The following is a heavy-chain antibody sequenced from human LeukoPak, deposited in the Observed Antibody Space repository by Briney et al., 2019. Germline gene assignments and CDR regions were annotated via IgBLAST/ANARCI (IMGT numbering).Heavy chain of an antibody. CDR1: GFRFSNYY. CDR3: ARAGKGLTMGATIY. CDR2: INPNSGGT. V-gene: IGHV1-2*02. D-gene: IGHD1-26*01. J-gene: IGHJ4*02. Sequence: ASVKVSCKASGFRFSNYYMHWVRQAPGQGLEWMGWINPNSGGTNYAQKFQGRVTMTRDTTISTAYMELSRLRSDDSAVYYCARAGKGLTMGATIYWGQGTLVTVSS.